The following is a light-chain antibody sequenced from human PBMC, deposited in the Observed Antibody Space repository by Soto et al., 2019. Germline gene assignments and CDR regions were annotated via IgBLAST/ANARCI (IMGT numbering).Light chain of an antibody. CDR3: QVWDSGSDQYI. V-gene: IGLV3-21*02. J-gene: IGLJ1*01. CDR1: NFGSES. Sequence: SYELTQPPSGSVAPGQTARITCGGNNFGSESVHWYQQSPGQAPVLVVCDDGDRPSGIPERFSGSNSGNTATLTIRRVEAGDEADYYCQVWDSGSDQYIFGTGSKVTXL. CDR2: DDG.